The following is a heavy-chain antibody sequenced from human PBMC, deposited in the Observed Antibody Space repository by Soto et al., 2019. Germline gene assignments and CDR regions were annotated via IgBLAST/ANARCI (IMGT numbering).Heavy chain of an antibody. Sequence: QVQLVXSGAEVKKPGSSVKVSCKDSGGTFSTYSMFWVRQAPGQGLEWMGRIIPMLGIANYAQRFQDRVTITADKSTATAYMELSSLRSEDTALYYCSIGSWSGEVFDIWGQGTMVTVSS. D-gene: IGHD2-21*01. CDR1: GGTFSTYS. CDR2: IIPMLGIA. J-gene: IGHJ3*02. CDR3: SIGSWSGEVFDI. V-gene: IGHV1-69*02.